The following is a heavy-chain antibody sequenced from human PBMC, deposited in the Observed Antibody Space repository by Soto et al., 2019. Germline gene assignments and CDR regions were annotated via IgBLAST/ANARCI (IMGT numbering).Heavy chain of an antibody. CDR1: GFTFSSYA. J-gene: IGHJ4*02. Sequence: GVSLRLSCAASGFTFSSYALSWVRQAPGKGLEWVSAISGSGGSTYYADSVKGRFTISRDNSKNTLYLQMNSLRAEDTAVYSCAKTGGIVVVVAATGVDFDYWGQGT. V-gene: IGHV3-23*01. CDR2: ISGSGGST. CDR3: AKTGGIVVVVAATGVDFDY. D-gene: IGHD2-15*01.